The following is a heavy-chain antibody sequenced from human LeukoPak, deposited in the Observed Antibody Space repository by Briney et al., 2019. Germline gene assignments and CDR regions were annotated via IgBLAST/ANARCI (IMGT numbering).Heavy chain of an antibody. D-gene: IGHD5-18*01. CDR3: ARDGHSYGSVEIYYYYYYMDV. CDR2: VIPIFGTA. Sequence: GASVKVSCKASGGTFSGYAISWVRQAPGQGLEWMGGVIPIFGTANYAQKFQGRVTITADKSTSTAYMELRSLRSDDTAVYYCARDGHSYGSVEIYYYYYYMDVWGKGTTVTVSS. V-gene: IGHV1-69*06. J-gene: IGHJ6*03. CDR1: GGTFSGYA.